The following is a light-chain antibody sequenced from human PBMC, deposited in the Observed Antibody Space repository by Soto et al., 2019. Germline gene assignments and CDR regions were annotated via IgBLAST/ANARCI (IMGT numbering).Light chain of an antibody. CDR2: EVT. Sequence: QSVLTQPPSASGSPGQSVTISCTGTSSDVGAYKYVSWYQQYPGKAPKLMIYEVTKRPSGVPDRFSGSKSGNTASLTVSGLQAEDGAYYYRTSYVGNDIWVFGGGTKLTVL. CDR1: SSDVGAYKY. J-gene: IGLJ3*02. V-gene: IGLV2-8*01. CDR3: TSYVGNDIWV.